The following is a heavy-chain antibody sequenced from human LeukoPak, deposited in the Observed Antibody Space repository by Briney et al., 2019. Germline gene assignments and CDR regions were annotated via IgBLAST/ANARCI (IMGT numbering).Heavy chain of an antibody. D-gene: IGHD5/OR15-5a*01. Sequence: GGSLRLSCAASGFTFSSYSMSWVRQAPGKGLEWVSSISSSSSYIYYADSVKGRFTISRHNAKNSLYLQMNSLRAEDTAVYYCARDYTVLNWFDPWGQGTLVTVSS. J-gene: IGHJ5*02. CDR2: ISSSSSYI. CDR1: GFTFSSYS. V-gene: IGHV3-21*01. CDR3: ARDYTVLNWFDP.